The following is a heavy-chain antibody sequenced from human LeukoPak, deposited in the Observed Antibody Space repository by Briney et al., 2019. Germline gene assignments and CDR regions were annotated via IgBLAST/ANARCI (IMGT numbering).Heavy chain of an antibody. Sequence: ASVKVSCKASGYTFTGYYMHWVRQAPGQGLEWMGWINPNSGDTNYAQKFQGRVTMTRDTSITTAYMEMSTLTSDDTAVYYCAREKVVKDCSGAGCYGDAFDIWGQGTLVTVSS. J-gene: IGHJ3*02. V-gene: IGHV1-2*02. CDR1: GYTFTGYY. D-gene: IGHD2-15*01. CDR2: INPNSGDT. CDR3: AREKVVKDCSGAGCYGDAFDI.